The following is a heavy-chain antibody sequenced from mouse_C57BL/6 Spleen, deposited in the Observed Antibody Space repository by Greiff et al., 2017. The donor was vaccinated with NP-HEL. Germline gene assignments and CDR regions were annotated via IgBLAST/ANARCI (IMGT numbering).Heavy chain of an antibody. CDR1: GYSFTDYN. V-gene: IGHV1-39*01. Sequence: EVKLVESGPELVKPGASVKISCKASGYSFTDYNMNWVKQSNGKSLEWIGVINPNYGTTSYNQKFKGKATLTVDQSSSTAYMQLNSLTSEDSAVYYCARNIYYYGSSYWFDYWGQGTTLTVSS. J-gene: IGHJ2*01. CDR2: INPNYGTT. CDR3: ARNIYYYGSSYWFDY. D-gene: IGHD1-1*01.